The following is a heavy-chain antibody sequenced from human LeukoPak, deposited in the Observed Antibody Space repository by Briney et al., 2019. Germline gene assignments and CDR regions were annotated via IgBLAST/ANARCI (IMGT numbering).Heavy chain of an antibody. V-gene: IGHV3-30-3*01. CDR2: ISYDGSNK. D-gene: IGHD1-26*01. CDR1: GFTFSSYA. CDR3: ARVRYSGSYFFDY. Sequence: RTGGSLRLSCAASGFTFSSYAMHWVRQAPGKGLEWVAVISYDGSNKYYADSVKGRFTISRDNSKNTLYLQMNSLRAEDTAVYYCARVRYSGSYFFDYWGQGTLVTVPS. J-gene: IGHJ4*02.